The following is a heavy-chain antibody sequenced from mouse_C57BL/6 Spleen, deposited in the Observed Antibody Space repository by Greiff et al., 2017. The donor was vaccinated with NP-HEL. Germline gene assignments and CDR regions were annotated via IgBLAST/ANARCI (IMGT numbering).Heavy chain of an antibody. CDR3: TTVVAPRAY. CDR2: IDPENGDT. D-gene: IGHD1-1*01. V-gene: IGHV14-4*01. J-gene: IGHJ3*01. Sequence: EVKLVESGAELVRPGASVKLSCTASGFNIKDDYMHWVKQRPEQGLEWIGWIDPENGDTEYASKFQGKATITADTSSNTAYLQLSSLTSEDTAVYYCTTVVAPRAYWGQGTLVTVSA. CDR1: GFNIKDDY.